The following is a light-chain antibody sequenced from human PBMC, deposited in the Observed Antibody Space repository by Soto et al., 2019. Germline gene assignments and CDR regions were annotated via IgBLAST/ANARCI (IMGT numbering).Light chain of an antibody. V-gene: IGKV3-20*01. CDR1: QSASSSY. Sequence: EIVLTQSPGTLSLSPGKRATLSCRASQSASSSYLAWYQQKPGQAPRLLIYGASSRATGIPDRFSGSGSGTDFTLTINRLEPEDFAVYYCEQYDKSITFGGGTKVEIK. J-gene: IGKJ4*01. CDR3: EQYDKSIT. CDR2: GAS.